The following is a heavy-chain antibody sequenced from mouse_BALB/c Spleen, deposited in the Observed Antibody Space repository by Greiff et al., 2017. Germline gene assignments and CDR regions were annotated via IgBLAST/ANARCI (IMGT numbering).Heavy chain of an antibody. J-gene: IGHJ1*01. D-gene: IGHD1-1*01. CDR2: INPSTGYT. Sequence: QVQLQQSGAELAKPGASVKMSCKASGYTFTSYWMHWVKQRPGQGLEWIGYINPSTGYTEYNQKFKDKATLTADKSSSTAYMQLSSLTSEDSAVYYSLITTVVARYFDVWGAGTTVTVSS. CDR3: LITTVVARYFDV. V-gene: IGHV1-7*01. CDR1: GYTFTSYW.